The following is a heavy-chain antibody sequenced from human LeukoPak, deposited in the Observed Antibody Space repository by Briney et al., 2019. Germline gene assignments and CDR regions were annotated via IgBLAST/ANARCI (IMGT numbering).Heavy chain of an antibody. J-gene: IGHJ4*02. Sequence: SETLSLTCTVSGGSISNGGYYWSWIRQHPGKGLEWIGYIYYSGSTYYNPSLKSRVTISVDTSKNQFSLKLSSVTAADTAVYYCASEFRGVRGVTQFDYWGQGTLVTVSS. V-gene: IGHV4-31*03. D-gene: IGHD3-10*01. CDR1: GGSISNGGYY. CDR2: IYYSGST. CDR3: ASEFRGVRGVTQFDY.